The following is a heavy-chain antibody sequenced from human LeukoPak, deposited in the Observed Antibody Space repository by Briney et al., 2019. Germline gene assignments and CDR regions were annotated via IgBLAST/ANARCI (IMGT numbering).Heavy chain of an antibody. CDR3: AKDPRIMIFGVVPPDNWFDP. Sequence: GRSLRLSCAASGFTFSSYGMHWVRQAPGKGLEWVAVISYDGGNKYYADSVKGRFTISRDNSKNTLYLQMNSLRAEDTAVYYCAKDPRIMIFGVVPPDNWFDPWGQGTLVTVSS. J-gene: IGHJ5*02. CDR2: ISYDGGNK. CDR1: GFTFSSYG. D-gene: IGHD3-3*01. V-gene: IGHV3-30*18.